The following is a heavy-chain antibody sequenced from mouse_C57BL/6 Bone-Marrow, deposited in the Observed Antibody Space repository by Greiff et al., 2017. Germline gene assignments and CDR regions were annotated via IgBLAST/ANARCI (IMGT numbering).Heavy chain of an antibody. J-gene: IGHJ2*01. D-gene: IGHD2-4*01. V-gene: IGHV1-26*01. CDR3: ARPTMSTRDLYYFDS. CDR1: GYTFTDYY. CDR2: INPNNGGT. Sequence: EVQLQQSGPELVKPGASVKISCKASGYTFTDYYMNWVKQSHGKSLEWIGDINPNNGGTSYNQKFKGKATLTVDKSSSTAYMELRSLTSADSAVYYCARPTMSTRDLYYFDSWGQGTTRTVSS.